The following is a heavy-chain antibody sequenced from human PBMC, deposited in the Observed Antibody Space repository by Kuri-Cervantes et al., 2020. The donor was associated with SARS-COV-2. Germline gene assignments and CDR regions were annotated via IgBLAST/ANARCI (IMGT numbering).Heavy chain of an antibody. CDR1: GGTFSSYA. CDR2: IIPIFGTA. Sequence: SVKVSCKASGGTFSSYAISWVRQAPGQGLEWMGGIIPIFGTANYAQKFQGRVTITTDESTSTAYMELSSLRSEDTAVYYCASGGQLPYYYYYYYMDVRGKGTTVTVSS. D-gene: IGHD1-1*01. J-gene: IGHJ6*03. CDR3: ASGGQLPYYYYYYYMDV. V-gene: IGHV1-69*05.